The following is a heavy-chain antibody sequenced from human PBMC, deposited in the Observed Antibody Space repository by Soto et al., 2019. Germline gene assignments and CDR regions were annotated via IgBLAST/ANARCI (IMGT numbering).Heavy chain of an antibody. J-gene: IGHJ3*02. V-gene: IGHV1-69*13. CDR1: GGTFSSYA. D-gene: IGHD6-19*01. Sequence: GASVKVSCKASGGTFSSYAISWVRQAPGQGLEWMGGIIPIFGTANYAQKFQGRVTITADESTSTAYMELSSLRSEDTAVYYCARRTSYSSGWSPDHDAFDIWGQGTMVTVSS. CDR3: ARRTSYSSGWSPDHDAFDI. CDR2: IIPIFGTA.